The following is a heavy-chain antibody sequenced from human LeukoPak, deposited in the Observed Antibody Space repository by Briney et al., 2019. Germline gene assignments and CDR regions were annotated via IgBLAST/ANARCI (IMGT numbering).Heavy chain of an antibody. V-gene: IGHV4-59*08. Sequence: RSSETLSLTCTVSGDSVSGYYWSWIRQPPGKGLEWIAYVSYSGSTNYNSSMKSRVTISVDRSKNQFSLRLTSVTAADTAVYYCARNWGSYAFDIWGQGTMVTVSS. CDR2: VSYSGST. CDR1: GDSVSGYY. CDR3: ARNWGSYAFDI. D-gene: IGHD3-16*01. J-gene: IGHJ3*02.